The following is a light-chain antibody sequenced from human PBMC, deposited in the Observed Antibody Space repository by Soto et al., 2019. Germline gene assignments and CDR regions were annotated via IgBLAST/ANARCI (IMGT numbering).Light chain of an antibody. Sequence: QSVLTQPPSVSGAPGQRVTISCTGSSSNIGAGYDVHWYQQLPGTAPKLLIYGNSNRPSGVPDRFSGSKSGTSASLAITGLQAEDEAYYYCQSSDSSLRVVFGGGTKLTVL. CDR3: QSSDSSLRVV. V-gene: IGLV1-40*01. CDR1: SSNIGAGYD. J-gene: IGLJ2*01. CDR2: GNS.